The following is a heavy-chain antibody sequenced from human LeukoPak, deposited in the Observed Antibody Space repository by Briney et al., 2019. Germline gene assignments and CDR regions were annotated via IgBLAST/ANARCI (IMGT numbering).Heavy chain of an antibody. V-gene: IGHV1-18*01. CDR2: ISAYNGNT. Sequence: WASVKVSCKASGYTFTSYGISWVRQAPGQGLEWMGWISAYNGNTNYAQKLQGRVTMTTDTSTSTAYMGLRSLRSDDTAVYYCARDPTTLYYYDSSGYLRAFDIWGQGTMVTVSS. D-gene: IGHD3-22*01. J-gene: IGHJ3*02. CDR1: GYTFTSYG. CDR3: ARDPTTLYYYDSSGYLRAFDI.